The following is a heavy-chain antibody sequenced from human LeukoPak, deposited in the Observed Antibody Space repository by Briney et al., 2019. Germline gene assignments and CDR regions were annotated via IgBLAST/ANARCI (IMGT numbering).Heavy chain of an antibody. CDR3: AIEGRQLWFGGVGDWFDP. V-gene: IGHV3-30-3*01. J-gene: IGHJ5*02. CDR1: GFTFSSYA. Sequence: PGGSLRLSCAASGFTFSSYAMHWVRQAPGKGLEWVAIISYDGSNKYYADSVKGRFTISRDNSKNTLYLQMNSLRAEDTAVYYCAIEGRQLWFGGVGDWFDPWGQGTLVTVSS. D-gene: IGHD5-18*01. CDR2: ISYDGSNK.